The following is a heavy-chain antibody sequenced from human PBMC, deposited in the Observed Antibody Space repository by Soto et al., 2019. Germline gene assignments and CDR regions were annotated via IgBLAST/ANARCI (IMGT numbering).Heavy chain of an antibody. CDR2: IYHIGST. CDR3: ARGIDAYKGGRT. J-gene: IGHJ5*02. CDR1: GGSVSSTNW. V-gene: IGHV4-4*02. Sequence: SETLSLTCAVSGGSVSSTNWWSWVRQSPGKGLEWIGDIYHIGSTNYNPSLRGRVTISVDKSNNQFSLTLKYVTAADTAVYYCARGIDAYKGGRTWGQGTLVTVSS. D-gene: IGHD1-1*01.